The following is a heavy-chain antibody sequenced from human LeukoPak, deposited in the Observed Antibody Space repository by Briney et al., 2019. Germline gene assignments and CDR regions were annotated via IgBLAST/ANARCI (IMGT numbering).Heavy chain of an antibody. J-gene: IGHJ4*02. CDR3: ARLLYYYDSTIYQRYFDY. Sequence: GGSPRLFCAAPGFTFSSYAMHWVRQAPGKGGGWVGVILYDGSNKYYADSVKGRFTISRDNSQNTLYLQMNSLRPEDTAVYYCARLLYYYDSTIYQRYFDYWGQGTLVTVSS. CDR2: ILYDGSNK. D-gene: IGHD3-22*01. V-gene: IGHV3-30*14. CDR1: GFTFSSYA.